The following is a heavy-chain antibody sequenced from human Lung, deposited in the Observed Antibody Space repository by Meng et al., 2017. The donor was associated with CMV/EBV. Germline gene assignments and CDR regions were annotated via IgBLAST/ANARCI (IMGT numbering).Heavy chain of an antibody. V-gene: IGHV1-8*03. CDR2: MNPNNGNT. Sequence: ASXXVSXKASGYTFTSYDINWVRQATGQGLEWMGWMNPNNGNTGYAQKFQGRVTITRDSSINTAYMELSSLRSEDTAVYYCAREGVGVSMGAMDVWGQGTXVTVSS. CDR3: AREGVGVSMGAMDV. CDR1: GYTFTSYD. D-gene: IGHD2/OR15-2a*01. J-gene: IGHJ6*02.